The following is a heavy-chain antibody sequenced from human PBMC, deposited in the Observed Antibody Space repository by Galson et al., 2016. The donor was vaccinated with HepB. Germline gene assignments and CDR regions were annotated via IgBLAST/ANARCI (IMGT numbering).Heavy chain of an antibody. J-gene: IGHJ6*02. V-gene: IGHV1-18*01. Sequence: VKKPGASVKVSCKASGYTFTTYGISWVRQAPGQGLEWMGWISAYNGNTNYAQKLQGRVTMTTDTSTSTAYMELRRLRSDDTAVYYCARDPRKIRYQLLEIYYYYAMDVWGQGTTVTVSS. CDR2: ISAYNGNT. D-gene: IGHD2-2*01. CDR1: GYTFTTYG. CDR3: ARDPRKIRYQLLEIYYYYAMDV.